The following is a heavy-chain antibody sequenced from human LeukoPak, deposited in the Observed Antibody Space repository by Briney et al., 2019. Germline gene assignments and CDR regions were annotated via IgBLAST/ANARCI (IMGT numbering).Heavy chain of an antibody. Sequence: GGSLRLSCAASGFTVSSNYMSWVRQAPGKGLEWVSVIYSGGSTYYADSVKGRFTISRDNSKNTLYLQMNSLRAEDTAVYYCAKTVYYDSSGFYFDYWGQGTLVTVSS. J-gene: IGHJ4*02. CDR3: AKTVYYDSSGFYFDY. V-gene: IGHV3-53*05. CDR2: IYSGGST. CDR1: GFTVSSNY. D-gene: IGHD3-22*01.